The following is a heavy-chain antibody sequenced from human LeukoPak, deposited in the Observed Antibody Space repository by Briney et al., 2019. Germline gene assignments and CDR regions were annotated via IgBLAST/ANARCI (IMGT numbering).Heavy chain of an antibody. CDR1: GYTFTSSG. CDR2: ISAYNGNT. Sequence: ASVKVSCKASGYTFTSSGISWVRQAPGQGLEWMGWISAYNGNTNYAQKLQGRVTMTTDTSTSTAYMELRSLRSDDTAVYYCARRMYGSGTHIGKQPFDNNWFDPWGQGTLVTVSS. D-gene: IGHD3-10*01. CDR3: ARRMYGSGTHIGKQPFDNNWFDP. J-gene: IGHJ5*02. V-gene: IGHV1-18*01.